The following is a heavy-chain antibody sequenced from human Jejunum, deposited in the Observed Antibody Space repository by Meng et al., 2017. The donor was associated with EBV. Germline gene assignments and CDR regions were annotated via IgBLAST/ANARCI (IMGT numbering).Heavy chain of an antibody. CDR2: VSYGGSDK. J-gene: IGHJ4*02. CDR3: AKERRGFYAEH. Sequence: QVQSVGSGGGVVQPGRSLRLSCAASGFTFGDYAMHWVRQAPGKGLEWVALVSYGGSDKLYADSVKGRFTIYRDNSDNTLFLQMNSLKPEDTAVYYCAKERRGFYAEHWGQGTLVTVSS. V-gene: IGHV3-30*04. CDR1: GFTFGDYA. D-gene: IGHD1-14*01.